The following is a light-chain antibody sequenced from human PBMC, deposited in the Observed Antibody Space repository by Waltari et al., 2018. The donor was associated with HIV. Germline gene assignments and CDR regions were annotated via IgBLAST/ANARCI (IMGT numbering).Light chain of an antibody. CDR3: QSYDSSLSAYVV. J-gene: IGLJ2*01. CDR1: SSHIGAGYD. CDR2: GNS. Sequence: QSVLTQPPSVSGAPGQRVTISCTGSSSHIGAGYDVHWYQQLPGTAPKLLIYGNSNRPSGVPDRFSGSKPGTSASLAITGLQAEDEADYYCQSYDSSLSAYVVFGGGTKLTVL. V-gene: IGLV1-40*01.